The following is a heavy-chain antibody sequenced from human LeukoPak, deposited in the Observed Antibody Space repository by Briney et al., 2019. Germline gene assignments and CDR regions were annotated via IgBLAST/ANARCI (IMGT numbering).Heavy chain of an antibody. Sequence: SEALSLTCTVSGGSISSYYWSWIRQPAGKGLEWIGRIYTSGSTNYNPSLKSRVTMSVDTSKNQFSLKLSSVTAPDTAVDYCGRGVMVRNTGFDPWGQGTLVTVSS. CDR2: IYTSGST. CDR1: GGSISSYY. V-gene: IGHV4-4*07. J-gene: IGHJ5*02. CDR3: GRGVMVRNTGFDP. D-gene: IGHD3-10*01.